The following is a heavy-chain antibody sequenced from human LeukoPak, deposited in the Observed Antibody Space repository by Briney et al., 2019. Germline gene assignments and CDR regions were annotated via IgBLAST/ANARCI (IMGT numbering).Heavy chain of an antibody. CDR1: GFTLSSYG. J-gene: IGHJ4*02. V-gene: IGHV3-30*02. D-gene: IGHD3-3*01. CDR2: IRYDGSNK. Sequence: GGSLRLSCAASGFTLSSYGMHWVRQAPGKGLEWVAFIRYDGSNKYYADSVKGRFTISRDNSKNTLYLQMNNLRAEVTAVYYCAKTPRTMDYDFWSGYYLYYFDYWGQGTLVTVSS. CDR3: AKTPRTMDYDFWSGYYLYYFDY.